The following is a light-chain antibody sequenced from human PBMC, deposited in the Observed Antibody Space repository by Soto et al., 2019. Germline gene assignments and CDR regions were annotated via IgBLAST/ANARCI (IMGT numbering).Light chain of an antibody. CDR3: MQALQTPPWT. J-gene: IGKJ1*01. V-gene: IGKV2-28*01. CDR2: LGS. Sequence: DIVMTQSPLSLPVTPGEPTSISCRSSQSLQHSNGYNYLDWYLQKPGQSPQLLIYLGSNRASGVPDRFSGSGSGTDFTLKISRVEAEDVGVYYCMQALQTPPWTFGQGTKVDIK. CDR1: QSLQHSNGYNY.